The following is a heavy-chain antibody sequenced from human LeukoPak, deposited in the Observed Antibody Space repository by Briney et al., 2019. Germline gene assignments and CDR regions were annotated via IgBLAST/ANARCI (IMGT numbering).Heavy chain of an antibody. CDR3: ARDADIVATTRFAFDI. CDR1: GYTFTSYY. D-gene: IGHD5-12*01. CDR2: INPSGGST. V-gene: IGHV1-46*01. Sequence: GASVKVSCKASGYTFTSYYMHWVRQAPGQGLEWMGIINPSGGSTSYAQKFQGRVTMTRDTSISTAYMELSRLRSDDTAVYYCARDADIVATTRFAFDIWGQGTMVTVSS. J-gene: IGHJ3*02.